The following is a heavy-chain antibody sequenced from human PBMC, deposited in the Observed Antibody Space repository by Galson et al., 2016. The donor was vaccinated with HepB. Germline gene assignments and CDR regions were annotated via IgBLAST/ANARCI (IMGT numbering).Heavy chain of an antibody. CDR3: AKDPGWNEGGHFHY. J-gene: IGHJ4*02. CDR1: GFNFSAYG. Sequence: SLRLSCAVSGFNFSAYGMHWVRQAPGKGLEWVAVLSYDGRTKYYAASVKGRFTISRDNSKNTLHLQMNSLRAEDTAVYYCAKDPGWNEGGHFHYWGQGTLVTVSS. D-gene: IGHD1-1*01. V-gene: IGHV3-30*18. CDR2: LSYDGRTK.